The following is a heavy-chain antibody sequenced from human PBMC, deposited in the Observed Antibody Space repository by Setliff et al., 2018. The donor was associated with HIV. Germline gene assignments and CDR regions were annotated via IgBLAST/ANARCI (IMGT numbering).Heavy chain of an antibody. J-gene: IGHJ6*03. CDR3: ARRGDSYGLDPIYYYYYYMDV. CDR1: GYTLTSYG. CDR2: ITPFNGNT. V-gene: IGHV1-18*01. D-gene: IGHD5-18*01. Sequence: ASVKVSCKASGYTLTSYGISWVRQAPGQGLEWMGWITPFNGNTNYAQKLQGRVTMTTDTSTSTAYMELRSLRSDDTAVYYCARRGDSYGLDPIYYYYYYMDVWGKGTTVTVSS.